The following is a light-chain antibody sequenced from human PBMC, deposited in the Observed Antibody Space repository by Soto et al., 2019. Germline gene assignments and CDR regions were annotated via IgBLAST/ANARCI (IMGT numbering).Light chain of an antibody. CDR2: AAS. J-gene: IGKJ2*01. CDR3: QQSYTAPYT. Sequence: DIQMTQSPSSLSASVGDRVTITCRASQSISSYLNWYQQRPEKAPELLIYAASSLQSGVPSRFSGSGSGTDFTLTISSLQPEDFATYYCQQSYTAPYTFGQGTKLEIK. CDR1: QSISSY. V-gene: IGKV1-39*01.